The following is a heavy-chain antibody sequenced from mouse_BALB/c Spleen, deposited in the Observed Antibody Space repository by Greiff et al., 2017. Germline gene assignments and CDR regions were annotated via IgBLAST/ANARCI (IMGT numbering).Heavy chain of an antibody. J-gene: IGHJ1*01. CDR2: INSNGGST. Sequence: EVKLMESGGGLVKLGGSLKLSCAASGFTFSSYYMSWVRQTPEKRLELVAAINSNGGSTYYPDTVKGRFTISRDNAKNTLYLQMSSLKSEDTALYYCARHYYGSPWYFDVWGAGTTVTVSS. V-gene: IGHV5-6-2*01. D-gene: IGHD1-1*01. CDR1: GFTFSSYY. CDR3: ARHYYGSPWYFDV.